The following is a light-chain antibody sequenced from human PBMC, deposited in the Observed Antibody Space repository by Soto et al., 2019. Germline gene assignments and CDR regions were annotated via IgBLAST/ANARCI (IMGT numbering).Light chain of an antibody. CDR3: SSYTSSSTPGV. CDR2: DVS. J-gene: IGLJ1*01. V-gene: IGLV2-14*01. Sequence: QSVLTQPASVSGSPGQSITISCTGTSSDVGCYNYVSWYQQHPGKAPKLMIYDVSNRPSGVSNRFSGSKSGNTASLTISGFQAEDEADYYCSSYTSSSTPGVFGTGTKVTVL. CDR1: SSDVGCYNY.